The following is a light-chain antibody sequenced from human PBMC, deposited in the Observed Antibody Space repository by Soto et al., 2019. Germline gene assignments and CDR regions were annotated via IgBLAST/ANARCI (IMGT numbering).Light chain of an antibody. V-gene: IGKV1-9*01. Sequence: IQLTQSPSSLSASVGDRVTVTCRASQGIGTYLVWYQQKSGKAPTVLIYASSTLQTGVPSRFSGSGSGTDFSLTISSLHPEDVATYYCQQSYSTPQTFGGGTQVDIK. CDR3: QQSYSTPQT. CDR2: ASS. J-gene: IGKJ4*01. CDR1: QGIGTY.